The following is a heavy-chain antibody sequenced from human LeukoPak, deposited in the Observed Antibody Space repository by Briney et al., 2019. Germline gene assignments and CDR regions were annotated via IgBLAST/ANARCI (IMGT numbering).Heavy chain of an antibody. D-gene: IGHD3-3*01. CDR2: ISYDGSNK. V-gene: IGHV3-30*04. Sequence: PGRSLRLSCAASGFTFSSYAMHWVRQAPGKGLEWVAVISYDGSNKYYADSVKGRFTISRDNSKNTLYLQMNSLRAEDTAVYYCAREFVTIFGVVIPALGYYGMDVWGQGTTVTVSS. CDR1: GFTFSSYA. CDR3: AREFVTIFGVVIPALGYYGMDV. J-gene: IGHJ6*02.